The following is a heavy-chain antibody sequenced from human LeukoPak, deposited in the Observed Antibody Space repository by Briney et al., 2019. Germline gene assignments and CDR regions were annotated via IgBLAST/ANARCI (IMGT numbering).Heavy chain of an antibody. CDR3: ARDPGYCTNGVCYTDRYYFGY. V-gene: IGHV1-2*06. CDR2: INPNSGGT. D-gene: IGHD2-8*01. CDR1: GYTFTSYD. Sequence: ASVKVSCKASGYTFTSYDINWVRQATGQGLEWMGRINPNSGGTNYAQKFQGRVTMTRDTSISTAYMELSRLRSDDTAVYYCARDPGYCTNGVCYTDRYYFGYWGQGTLVTVSS. J-gene: IGHJ4*02.